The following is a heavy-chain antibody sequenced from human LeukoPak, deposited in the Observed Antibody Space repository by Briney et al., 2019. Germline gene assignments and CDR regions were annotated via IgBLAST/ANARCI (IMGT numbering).Heavy chain of an antibody. D-gene: IGHD6-19*01. CDR2: IYYSGST. CDR3: AKPISGGLAVTADWFDP. J-gene: IGHJ5*01. V-gene: IGHV4-59*01. Sequence: SETLSLTCTVSGGSIRNYYWSWIRQPPGKGLEWIGYIYYSGSTNYNPSLKSRVTISVDTSKNQFSLKLSSVTAADTAVYYCAKPISGGLAVTADWFDPWGQGTLVVVSS. CDR1: GGSIRNYY.